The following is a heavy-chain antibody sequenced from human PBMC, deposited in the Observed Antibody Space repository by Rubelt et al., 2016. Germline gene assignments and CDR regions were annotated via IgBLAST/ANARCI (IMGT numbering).Heavy chain of an antibody. J-gene: IGHJ4*02. V-gene: IGHV4-59*08. Sequence: QVQLQESGPGLVKPSETLSLTCSVSGDSISTYFWSWIRQPPGKGLEWIGYIYYTGSTNYNSSLKSRVTISVDTSKNQFSLGLSSLTAADTGLYYCARKPSVVLLATLFDYWGQGALVTVSS. CDR1: GDSISTYF. CDR3: ARKPSVVLLATLFDY. D-gene: IGHD2-15*01. CDR2: IYYTGST.